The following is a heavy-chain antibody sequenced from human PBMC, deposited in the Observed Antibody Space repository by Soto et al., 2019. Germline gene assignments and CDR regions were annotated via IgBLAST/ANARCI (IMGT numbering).Heavy chain of an antibody. CDR1: GASISSYY. CDR2: IFYSGST. CDR3: ARHDYSHSPHDY. V-gene: IGHV4-59*08. J-gene: IGHJ4*02. Sequence: PSETLSLTCTVSGASISSYYWSWIRQPPGKGLEWIAYIFYSGSTDYNPSLKSRVTISVDTSRNQFSLKLSSVTAADTAVYYCARHDYSHSPHDYWGQGTLVTVSS. D-gene: IGHD4-4*01.